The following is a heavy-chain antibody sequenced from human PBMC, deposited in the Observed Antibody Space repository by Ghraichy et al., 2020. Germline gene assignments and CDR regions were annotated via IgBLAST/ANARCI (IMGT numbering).Heavy chain of an antibody. D-gene: IGHD2-2*01. CDR2: ISSSSSYI. CDR1: GFTFSSYS. CDR3: ARGCSSTSCYSGLHDY. Sequence: GGSLRLSCAASGFTFSSYSMNWVRQAPGKGLEWVSSISSSSSYIYYADSVKGRFTISRDNAKNSLYLQMNSLRAEDTAVYYCARGCSSTSCYSGLHDYWGQGTLVTVSS. V-gene: IGHV3-21*01. J-gene: IGHJ4*02.